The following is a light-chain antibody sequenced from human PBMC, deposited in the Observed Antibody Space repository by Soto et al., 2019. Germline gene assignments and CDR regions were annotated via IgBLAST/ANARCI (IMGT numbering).Light chain of an antibody. CDR2: DVS. CDR1: SSDVGGYNY. J-gene: IGLJ3*02. CDR3: SSYAASNNFYFV. V-gene: IGLV2-14*01. Sequence: QSALTQPASVSGSPGQSITISCTGTSSDVGGYNYVSWYQRHPGKAPKLMIYDVSNRPSGVSNRFSGSKSGNTASLTISGLQAEDEADYYCSSYAASNNFYFVFGGGTKVTVL.